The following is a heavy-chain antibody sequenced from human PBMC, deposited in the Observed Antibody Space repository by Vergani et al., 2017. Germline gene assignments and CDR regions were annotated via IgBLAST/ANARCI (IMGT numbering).Heavy chain of an antibody. V-gene: IGHV3-33*01. CDR1: GFTFSSYG. Sequence: QVQLVESGGGVVQPGRSLRLSCAASGFTFSSYGMHWVRQAPGKGLEWVAVIWYDGSNKYYADSVKGRFTISRDNSKNTQYLQMNSLRADDTAVYYCARDRGPDYDDYGWFDYWGQGTLVTVSS. J-gene: IGHJ4*02. CDR3: ARDRGPDYDDYGWFDY. D-gene: IGHD4-17*01. CDR2: IWYDGSNK.